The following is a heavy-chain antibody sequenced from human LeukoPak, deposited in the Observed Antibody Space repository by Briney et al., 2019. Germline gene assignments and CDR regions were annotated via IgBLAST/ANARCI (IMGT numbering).Heavy chain of an antibody. CDR3: AKDLRGITMIVVVIAFDY. D-gene: IGHD3-22*01. CDR2: ISGSGGST. Sequence: GGSLRLSCAASGFSFSSYAISWLRQAPGKGLEWVSAISGSGGSTYYADSVKGRFTISRDNSKNTLYLQMNSLRAEDTAVYYCAKDLRGITMIVVVIAFDYWGQGTLVTDSS. V-gene: IGHV3-23*01. J-gene: IGHJ4*02. CDR1: GFSFSSYA.